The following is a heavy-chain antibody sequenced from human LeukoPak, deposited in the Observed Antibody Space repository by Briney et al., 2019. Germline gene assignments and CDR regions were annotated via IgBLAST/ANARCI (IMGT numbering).Heavy chain of an antibody. Sequence: PGGSLRLSCAASGFTFSSYEMNWVRQAPGKGLEWVSYISTSGTTIYYADSVKGRFTISRDNAKNSLYLQMNSLRAEDTALYYCAKAPDPLSGSQVPWGQGTLVTVSS. CDR1: GFTFSSYE. J-gene: IGHJ5*02. CDR3: AKAPDPLSGSQVP. CDR2: ISTSGTTI. D-gene: IGHD1-26*01. V-gene: IGHV3-48*03.